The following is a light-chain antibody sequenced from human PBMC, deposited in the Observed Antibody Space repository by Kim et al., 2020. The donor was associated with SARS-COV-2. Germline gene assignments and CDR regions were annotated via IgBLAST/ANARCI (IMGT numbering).Light chain of an antibody. J-gene: IGKJ1*01. CDR2: GAF. Sequence: ACVGDRVTITCRASQDISKYLACYQVEPGRDTRHMIYGAFALQPGVPSRFSGSGSGSDFTLTISSLQPEDVATYYWQKYNSDPWAFGQGTKVDIK. V-gene: IGKV1-27*01. CDR1: QDISKY. CDR3: QKYNSDPWA.